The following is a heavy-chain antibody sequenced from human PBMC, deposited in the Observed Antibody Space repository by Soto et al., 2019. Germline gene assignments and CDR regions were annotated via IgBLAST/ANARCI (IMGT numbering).Heavy chain of an antibody. CDR3: ASGASRWYPYFFDS. Sequence: QAQVVQSGAEVRKPGSSVKLSCKASEGTFNSYAIAWVRQAPGQGLEWMGGIIPYYNTLNYAQKFQDRFKITADDSTNTVYMELSSLRSDDTAVYFCASGASRWYPYFFDSWAQGTLVTVSS. J-gene: IGHJ4*02. D-gene: IGHD6-13*01. CDR2: IIPYYNTL. CDR1: EGTFNSYA. V-gene: IGHV1-69*01.